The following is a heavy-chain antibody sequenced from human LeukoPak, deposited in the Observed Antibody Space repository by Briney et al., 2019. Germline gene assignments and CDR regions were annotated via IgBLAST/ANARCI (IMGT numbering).Heavy chain of an antibody. D-gene: IGHD6-13*01. Sequence: QPGRSLRLSCAASGFTFSNYGMHWVRQAPGKGLEGVAVVANDGRDKRYADSVKGRFTISRDNSKNTVYLQMNSLRAEDTAVYYCAKDLNVAAAGYYFDYWGQGTLVTVSS. CDR3: AKDLNVAAAGYYFDY. V-gene: IGHV3-30*18. CDR2: VANDGRDK. CDR1: GFTFSNYG. J-gene: IGHJ4*02.